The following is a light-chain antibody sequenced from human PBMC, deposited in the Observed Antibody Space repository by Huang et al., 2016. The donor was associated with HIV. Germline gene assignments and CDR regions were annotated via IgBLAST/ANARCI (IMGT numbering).Light chain of an antibody. V-gene: IGKV3-11*01. Sequence: EIVLTQSPATLSLSPGERATLSCRATQSVSSYLAWYQQKPGQAPRLLIYDASSRATGFPTRFRGRGSGTDFTLTIDSLEPEDFAVYYCQQRNSWPLTFGGGTKVEIK. J-gene: IGKJ4*01. CDR3: QQRNSWPLT. CDR2: DAS. CDR1: QSVSSY.